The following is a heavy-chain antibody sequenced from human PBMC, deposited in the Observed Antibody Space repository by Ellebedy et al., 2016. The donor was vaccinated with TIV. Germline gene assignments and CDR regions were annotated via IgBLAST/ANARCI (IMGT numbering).Heavy chain of an antibody. CDR2: IDSSVSI. V-gene: IGHV3-69-1*01. D-gene: IGHD1-14*01. CDR3: TRDPNGIADFDF. J-gene: IGHJ4*02. Sequence: PGGSLRLSCAPSGFTVSSNYMSWVRQATGKGLEWVSFIDSSVSIYASSVKGRFTISRDNAKSSLYLQMNSLRDDDTAVYYCTRDPNGIADFDFWGQGTLVTVSS. CDR1: GFTVSSNY.